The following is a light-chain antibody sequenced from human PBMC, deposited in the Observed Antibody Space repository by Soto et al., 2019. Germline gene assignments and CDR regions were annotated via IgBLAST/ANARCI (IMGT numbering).Light chain of an antibody. J-gene: IGKJ4*01. CDR3: LQNYNSPLT. V-gene: IGKV1-5*01. CDR1: QPISTW. CDR2: DAS. Sequence: DIQVTQSPSTLSASVGDRVTITCRASQPISTWLAWYQEKPGKAPKLLIYDASSLEGGVPSRFSGSGSGTDFTLTISSLQPEDFATYYCLQNYNSPLTFGGGTKVDIK.